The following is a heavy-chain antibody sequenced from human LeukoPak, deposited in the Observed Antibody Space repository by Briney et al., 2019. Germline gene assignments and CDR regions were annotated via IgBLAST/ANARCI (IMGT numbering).Heavy chain of an antibody. CDR2: ISAYNGNT. D-gene: IGHD2-15*01. J-gene: IGHJ4*02. CDR3: ARRVGYCSGGSCPKDY. Sequence: GASVKVSCKASGYTFTSYGISWVRQAPGQGLEWMGWISAYNGNTNYAQKFQGRVTMTTDTSTSTAYMELRSLRSDDTAVYYCARRVGYCSGGSCPKDYWGQGTLVTVSS. CDR1: GYTFTSYG. V-gene: IGHV1-18*01.